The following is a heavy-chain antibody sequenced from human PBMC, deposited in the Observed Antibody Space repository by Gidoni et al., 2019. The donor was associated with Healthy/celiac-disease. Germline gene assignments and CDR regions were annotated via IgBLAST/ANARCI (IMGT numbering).Heavy chain of an antibody. Sequence: QVTLRESGPALVKPTQTLTLTCTFSGFPLSTSGMCVSWIRQPPGKALEWLARIDWDDDKYYSTSLKTRLTISKDTSKNQVVLTMTNMDPVDTATYYCARLDYGDRTRGFDIWGQGTMVTVSS. V-gene: IGHV2-70*15. J-gene: IGHJ3*02. CDR2: IDWDDDK. CDR3: ARLDYGDRTRGFDI. D-gene: IGHD4-17*01. CDR1: GFPLSTSGMC.